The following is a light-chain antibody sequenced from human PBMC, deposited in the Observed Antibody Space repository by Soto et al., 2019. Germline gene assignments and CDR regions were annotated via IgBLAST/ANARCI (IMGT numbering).Light chain of an antibody. Sequence: QSVLTQPPSVSGAPGQRVTISCTGSSSNIGAGYDVHWYQQLPGTAPKLLIYGNTHRPSGVPDRFSGSKSGTAASLANTGLQAEDEADYSCQSYDSSLSAWVFGGGTKVTVL. CDR1: SSNIGAGYD. CDR2: GNT. V-gene: IGLV1-40*01. CDR3: QSYDSSLSAWV. J-gene: IGLJ3*02.